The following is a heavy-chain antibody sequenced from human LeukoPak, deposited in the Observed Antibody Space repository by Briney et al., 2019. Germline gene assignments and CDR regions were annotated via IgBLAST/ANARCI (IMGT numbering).Heavy chain of an antibody. CDR1: GLTFSSYW. Sequence: QAGGSLRLSCAASGLTFSSYWMSWVRQAPGKGLEWVANIKQGGSEKYYVDSVKGRFTISRDNAKNSLYLQMNSLRAEDTAVYYCARDKSYGDSSDYWGQGTLVTVSS. CDR2: IKQGGSEK. CDR3: ARDKSYGDSSDY. J-gene: IGHJ4*02. D-gene: IGHD4-17*01. V-gene: IGHV3-7*01.